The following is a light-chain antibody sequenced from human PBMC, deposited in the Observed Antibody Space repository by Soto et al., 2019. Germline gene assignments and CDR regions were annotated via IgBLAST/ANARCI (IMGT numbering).Light chain of an antibody. J-gene: IGLJ1*01. CDR3: ISYTSSSTSYV. CDR2: EVS. CDR1: SSDGGGYNY. V-gene: IGLV2-14*01. Sequence: QSVLTQPASVSGSPGQSLTISCTGTSSDGGGYNYVAWYQQHPGKVPILMIYEVSNRPSGVSNRFSGSKSGSTASLTISGLQAEDEADYYCISYTSSSTSYVFGTGTKVTVL.